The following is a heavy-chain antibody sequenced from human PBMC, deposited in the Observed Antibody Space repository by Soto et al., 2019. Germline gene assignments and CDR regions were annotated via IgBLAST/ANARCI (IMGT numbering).Heavy chain of an antibody. CDR1: GYTFTNYD. CDR2: VSGYTGNT. D-gene: IGHD3-10*01. V-gene: IGHV1-18*01. CDR3: ARFGSAPYYYYGVDV. Sequence: QVQLVQSETEVKKPGASVKVSCKASGYTFTNYDITWVRQAPGQGLEWMGWVSGYTGNTKYAQKFQDRVTMTTDTSTSTAYMELRSLRSDDTAVYYCARFGSAPYYYYGVDVWGQGTTVFVSS. J-gene: IGHJ6*02.